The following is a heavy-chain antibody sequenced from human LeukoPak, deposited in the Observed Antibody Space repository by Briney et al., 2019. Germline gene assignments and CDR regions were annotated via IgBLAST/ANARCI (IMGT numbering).Heavy chain of an antibody. CDR2: IYTSGGT. V-gene: IGHV4-4*07. CDR1: GGSISSYY. CDR3: ARRGIAAAGDPYYYYYGMDV. J-gene: IGHJ6*02. D-gene: IGHD6-13*01. Sequence: SETLSLTCTVSGGSISSYYWSWIRQPAGKGLEWIGRIYTSGGTNYNPSLKSRVTMSVDTSKNQFSLKLSSVTAADTAVYYCARRGIAAAGDPYYYYYGMDVWGQGTTVTVSS.